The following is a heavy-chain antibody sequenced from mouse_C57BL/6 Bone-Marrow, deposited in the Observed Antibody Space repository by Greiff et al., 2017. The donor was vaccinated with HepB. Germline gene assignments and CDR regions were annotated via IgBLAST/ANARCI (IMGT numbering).Heavy chain of an antibody. Sequence: QVQLQPSGAELAKPGASVKLSCKASGYTFTSYWMHWVKQRPGQGLEWIGYINPSSGYTKYNQKFKDKATLTAVKSSSTAYMQLSSLTYEYSAVYYCARSLYYYGSTDYWGQGTTLTVAS. CDR3: ARSLYYYGSTDY. CDR2: INPSSGYT. CDR1: GYTFTSYW. V-gene: IGHV1-7*01. D-gene: IGHD1-1*01. J-gene: IGHJ2*01.